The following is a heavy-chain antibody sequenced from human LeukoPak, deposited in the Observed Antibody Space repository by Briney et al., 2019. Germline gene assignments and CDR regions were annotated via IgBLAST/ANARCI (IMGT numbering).Heavy chain of an antibody. Sequence: GGSLRLSCAASGFTFSSYSMNWVRQAPGKGLEWVSSISSSSSYIYYADSVKGRFTISRDNAKNSLYLQMNSLRAEDTAVYYCAGAVADKGVYVYWGQGTLVTVSS. V-gene: IGHV3-21*01. J-gene: IGHJ4*02. CDR2: ISSSSSYI. CDR1: GFTFSSYS. D-gene: IGHD6-19*01. CDR3: AGAVADKGVYVY.